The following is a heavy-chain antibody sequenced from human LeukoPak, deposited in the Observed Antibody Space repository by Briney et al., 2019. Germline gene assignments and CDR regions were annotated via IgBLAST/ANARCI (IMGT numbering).Heavy chain of an antibody. Sequence: SVKVSCKASGGTFSSYTISWVRQAPGQGLEWMGRIIHILGIANYAQKFQGRVTITADKSTSTAYMELSSLRSEDTAVYYCASIADDSSGRWGQGTLVTVSS. J-gene: IGHJ4*02. D-gene: IGHD3-22*01. V-gene: IGHV1-69*02. CDR2: IIHILGIA. CDR1: GGTFSSYT. CDR3: ASIADDSSGR.